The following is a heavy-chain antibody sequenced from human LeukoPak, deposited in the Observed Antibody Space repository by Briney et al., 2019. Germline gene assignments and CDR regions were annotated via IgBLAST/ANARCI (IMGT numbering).Heavy chain of an antibody. CDR1: GASINNNS. Sequence: PSETVSLTCTVSGASINNNSWTWIRQPPGKGLEWIGYINSSGSANYNPSLKSRVIISGDTSKNQISLNLTSVTAADTAVYFCARHRDYYDTWGHETLVTVSS. CDR3: ARHRDYYDT. J-gene: IGHJ4*01. D-gene: IGHD3-22*01. CDR2: INSSGSA. V-gene: IGHV4-59*08.